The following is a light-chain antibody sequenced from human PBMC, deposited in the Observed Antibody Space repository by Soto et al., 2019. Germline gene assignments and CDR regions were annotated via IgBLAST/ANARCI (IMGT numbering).Light chain of an antibody. CDR3: QQLNTYPIT. J-gene: IGKJ1*01. Sequence: DIQMTQSPSTLSASVGDSVTVTCRASQSIGTWLAWYQHKPGTAPKLLIDGASSLEAGVPSRFSGSGSGTDFTLTISSLKPEDFATYYCQQLNTYPITFGQGTKVDIK. CDR1: QSIGTW. CDR2: GAS. V-gene: IGKV1-5*01.